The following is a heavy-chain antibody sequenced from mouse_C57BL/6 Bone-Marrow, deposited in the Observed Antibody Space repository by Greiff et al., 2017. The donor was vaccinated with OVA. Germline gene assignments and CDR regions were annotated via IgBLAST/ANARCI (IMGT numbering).Heavy chain of an antibody. Sequence: VQLQQPGAELVKPGASVKLSCKASGYTFTSYWMHWVKQRPGQGLEWIGMIHPNSGSTNYNEKFKSKATLTVDKSSSTAYMQLSSLTSEDSAVYYCGVYYYGSSYVYAMDYWGQGTSVTVSS. D-gene: IGHD1-1*01. CDR3: GVYYYGSSYVYAMDY. CDR1: GYTFTSYW. J-gene: IGHJ4*01. CDR2: IHPNSGST. V-gene: IGHV1-64*01.